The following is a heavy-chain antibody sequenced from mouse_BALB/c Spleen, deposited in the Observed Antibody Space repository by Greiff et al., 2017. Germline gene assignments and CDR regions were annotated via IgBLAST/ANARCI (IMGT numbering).Heavy chain of an antibody. D-gene: IGHD2-12*01. CDR1: GFAFSSYD. CDR2: ISSGGGST. V-gene: IGHV5-12-1*01. CDR3: ARHSYDGYFDV. Sequence: EVQLVESGGGLVKPGGSLKLSCAASGFAFSSYDMSWVRQTPEKRLEWVAYISSGGGSTYYPDTVKGRFTISRDNAKNTLYLQMSSLKSEDTAMYYCARHSYDGYFDVWGAGTTVTVSS. J-gene: IGHJ1*01.